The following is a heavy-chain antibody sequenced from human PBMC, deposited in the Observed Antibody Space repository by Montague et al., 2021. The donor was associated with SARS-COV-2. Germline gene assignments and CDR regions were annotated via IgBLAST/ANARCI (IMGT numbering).Heavy chain of an antibody. CDR3: ALPPPGHMVRGVMAPFDF. V-gene: IGHV3-30*04. CDR1: VFTFSRYS. J-gene: IGHJ4*02. CDR2: LSYDLSNH. Sequence: SLRLSRAASVFTFSRYSMHLVRQAPGKGLEWVAVLSYDLSNHSYLDSSXALFTISRDNSKDTLFLQLNSLLAEDTAVSYCALPPPGHMVRGVMAPFDFWGQGTLVTVSS. D-gene: IGHD3-10*01.